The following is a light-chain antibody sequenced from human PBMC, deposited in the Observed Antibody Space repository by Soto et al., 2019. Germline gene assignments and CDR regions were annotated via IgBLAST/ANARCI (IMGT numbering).Light chain of an antibody. CDR1: QNINNY. CDR3: QQYDNLPIT. V-gene: IGKV1-33*01. CDR2: DAS. Sequence: DIQMTLSPSSLSASVGDRVTITCQASQNINNYLNWYQQKPGRAHKXLIYDASNLEAGVPSRFKGSGSGTDCTFTISSLQPEDIETYYCQQYDNLPITFGQGTRLEI. J-gene: IGKJ5*01.